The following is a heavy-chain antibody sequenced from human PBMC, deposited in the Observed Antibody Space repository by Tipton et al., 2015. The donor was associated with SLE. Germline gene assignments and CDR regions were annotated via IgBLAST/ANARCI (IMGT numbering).Heavy chain of an antibody. J-gene: IGHJ4*02. CDR2: IYSGGGT. D-gene: IGHD6-6*01. CDR1: GFTFSSYA. Sequence: SLRLSCAASGFTFSSYAMSWVRQAPGKGLEWVSVIYSGGGTYYADSVKGRFTISRDNSKNTLYLQMNSLRAEDTAVYYCAKGGMGQLGYWGQGTLVTVSS. V-gene: IGHV3-23*03. CDR3: AKGGMGQLGY.